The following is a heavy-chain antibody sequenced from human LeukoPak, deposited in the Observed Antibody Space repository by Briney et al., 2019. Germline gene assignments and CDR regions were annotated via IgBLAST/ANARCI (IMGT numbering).Heavy chain of an antibody. J-gene: IGHJ4*02. D-gene: IGHD3-10*01. Sequence: GGSLRLSCAASGFTFSSYSMKWVRQAPGKGLEWVSSISSSSSYTYYADSVKGRFTISRDNAKNSLYLQMNSLRAEDTAVYYCARDLPKGPYGSGSHFDYWGQGTLVTVSS. CDR1: GFTFSSYS. V-gene: IGHV3-21*01. CDR3: ARDLPKGPYGSGSHFDY. CDR2: ISSSSSYT.